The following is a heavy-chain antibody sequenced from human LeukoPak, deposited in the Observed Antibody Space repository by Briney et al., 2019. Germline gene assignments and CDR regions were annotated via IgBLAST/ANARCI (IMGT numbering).Heavy chain of an antibody. Sequence: SQTLSLTCDITGGSVSSNSAAWHWISQSPSRGLEWLGRTYYRSKWYNDYAESVKSRITINPDTSKNQFSLQLNSVTPEDTAVYYCARFVAAGIDTFDIWGQGTMVTVSS. V-gene: IGHV6-1*01. CDR3: ARFVAAGIDTFDI. J-gene: IGHJ3*02. CDR1: GGSVSSNSAA. CDR2: TYYRSKWYN. D-gene: IGHD6-25*01.